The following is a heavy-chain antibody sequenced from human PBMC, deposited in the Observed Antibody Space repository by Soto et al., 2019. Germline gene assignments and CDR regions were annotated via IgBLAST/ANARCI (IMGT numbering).Heavy chain of an antibody. Sequence: QITLKESGPTLVKPTQTLTLTCTFSGFSLSTSGMGVGWIRQPPGEALEWLALIYWDDDKRYSPSLKSRLTITKDTSKNQVVLTMTNMDPVDTATYYCAHSLIGYYYDSSGSNWFDPWGQGTLVTVSS. D-gene: IGHD3-22*01. J-gene: IGHJ5*02. CDR2: IYWDDDK. CDR3: AHSLIGYYYDSSGSNWFDP. V-gene: IGHV2-5*02. CDR1: GFSLSTSGMG.